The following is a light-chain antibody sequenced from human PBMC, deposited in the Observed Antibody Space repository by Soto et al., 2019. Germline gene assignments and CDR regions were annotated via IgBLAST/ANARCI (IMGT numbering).Light chain of an antibody. CDR2: DAS. J-gene: IGKJ3*01. CDR3: QQYDNLPRT. CDR1: QDISNY. V-gene: IGKV1-33*01. Sequence: DIQMTQSPSSLSASVGDRVTITCQASQDISNYLNWYQQKPGKAPKLLIYDASNLETGVPSRFSGSGSGTDFPFTISSPQPEDIATYYCQQYDNLPRTFGPGTKVDIK.